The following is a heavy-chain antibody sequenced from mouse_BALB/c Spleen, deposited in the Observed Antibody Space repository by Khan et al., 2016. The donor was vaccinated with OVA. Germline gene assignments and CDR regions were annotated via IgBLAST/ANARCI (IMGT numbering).Heavy chain of an antibody. CDR3: ARKDYYDYDPFPY. J-gene: IGHJ3*01. CDR2: IDYSRNT. V-gene: IGHV3-2*02. Sequence: EVQLQESGPGLVKPSLSLSLTCTVTGYSITSEYAWNWIRQFPGNKLEWMGYIDYSRNTRFNPSLKSRTSITRDTFKNQFFLQLNSVTAEDTATYYCARKDYYDYDPFPYWGQGTLVTVAA. D-gene: IGHD2-4*01. CDR1: GYSITSEYA.